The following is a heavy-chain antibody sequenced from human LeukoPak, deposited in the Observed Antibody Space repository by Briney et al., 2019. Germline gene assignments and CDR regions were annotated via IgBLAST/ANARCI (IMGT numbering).Heavy chain of an antibody. D-gene: IGHD3-10*01. CDR2: IYNSGST. CDR3: ARAVFRGASYTSYYYYGMDV. V-gene: IGHV4-59*01. Sequence: PSETLSLTCTVSGGSISSYYWSWIRRPPGKGLEWIAYIYNSGSTNYNPSLKSRVTISVDTSKNQFSLKLSSVTAADTAVYYCARAVFRGASYTSYYYYGMDVWGQGTTVTVSS. J-gene: IGHJ6*02. CDR1: GGSISSYY.